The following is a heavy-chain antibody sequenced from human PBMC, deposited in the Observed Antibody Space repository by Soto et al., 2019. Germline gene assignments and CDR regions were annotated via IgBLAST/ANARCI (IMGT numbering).Heavy chain of an antibody. CDR1: GGSISSYY. CDR3: ARGSGLRSLEWLSQPDYYYYMDV. D-gene: IGHD3-3*01. CDR2: IYYSGST. V-gene: IGHV4-59*01. J-gene: IGHJ6*03. Sequence: SETLSLTCTVSGGSISSYYWSWIRQPPGKGLEWIGYIYYSGSTNYNPSLKSRVTISVDTSKNQFSLKLSSVTAADTAVYYCARGSGLRSLEWLSQPDYYYYMDVWGKGTTVTVSS.